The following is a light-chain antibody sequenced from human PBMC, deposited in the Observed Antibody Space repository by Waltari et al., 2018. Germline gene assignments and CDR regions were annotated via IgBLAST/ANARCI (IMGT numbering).Light chain of an antibody. V-gene: IGKV3-20*01. Sequence: EVVLTQSPGTLSLSPGERATLACRASQGVGTSLAWYQQKPGQAPRLLIYGDSRRATGIPDRFSGSGSGTDFSLTISRLEPEDFAVYYCQHYVRLPATFGQGTKVEI. CDR1: QGVGTS. CDR2: GDS. J-gene: IGKJ1*01. CDR3: QHYVRLPAT.